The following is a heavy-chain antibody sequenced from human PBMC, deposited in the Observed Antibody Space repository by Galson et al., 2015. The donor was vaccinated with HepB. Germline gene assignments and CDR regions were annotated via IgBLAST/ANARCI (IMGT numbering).Heavy chain of an antibody. V-gene: IGHV3-11*06. CDR3: ARVADADYGDHTHFDF. D-gene: IGHD4-17*01. Sequence: SLRLSCAASGFTFSDYYMSWIRQAPGKGLEWLSYISHSTLYTNYADSVKGRFTISRGNAKNSLFLQINSLRAEDTAVYYCARVADADYGDHTHFDFWGQGVLVTVSS. CDR2: ISHSTLYT. J-gene: IGHJ4*02. CDR1: GFTFSDYY.